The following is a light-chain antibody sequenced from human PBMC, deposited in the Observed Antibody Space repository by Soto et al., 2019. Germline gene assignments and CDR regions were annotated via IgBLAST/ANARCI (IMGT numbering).Light chain of an antibody. CDR1: QSIRHY. J-gene: IGKJ1*01. CDR3: QHHNSYSQT. CDR2: GAS. Sequence: DIQMTQSPPTLSASVGDRVTITCRASQSIRHYLAWYQQMPGKAPKLLIYGASTLQSGVPSKFSVSGSGTEFTLTISSLQPDDFGTYFCQHHNSYSQTFGQGTKVEIK. V-gene: IGKV1-5*01.